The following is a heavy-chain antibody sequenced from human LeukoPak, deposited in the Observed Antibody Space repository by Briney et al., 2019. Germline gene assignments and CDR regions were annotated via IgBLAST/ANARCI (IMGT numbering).Heavy chain of an antibody. CDR3: ARLALFSSTWFVFDY. CDR2: IYYNGIT. V-gene: IGHV4-39*01. D-gene: IGHD6-13*01. J-gene: IGHJ4*02. Sequence: SETLSLTCTVSGGSIRSSSYYWGWIRQPPGKGLEWIGSIYYNGITSYNPSLIGRVTISVDTSKNQFFLKLSSVTAADTAVYYCARLALFSSTWFVFDYWGQGTLVTVSS. CDR1: GGSIRSSSYY.